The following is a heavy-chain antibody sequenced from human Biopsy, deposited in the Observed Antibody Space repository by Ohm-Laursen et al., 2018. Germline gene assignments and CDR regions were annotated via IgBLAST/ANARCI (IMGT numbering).Heavy chain of an antibody. D-gene: IGHD1-26*01. CDR2: INPNTGAT. CDR3: ARWETTLGRSLDS. V-gene: IGHV1-2*02. Sequence: ASVKVSCKASGYTLTGYAMHWVRQAPGEGLEWIGLINPNTGATTYAQKFQGRVTMTRDASTGTAYMELTSLTSDDTAVYFCARWETTLGRSLDSWGQGTLVTVSS. CDR1: GYTLTGYA. J-gene: IGHJ4*02.